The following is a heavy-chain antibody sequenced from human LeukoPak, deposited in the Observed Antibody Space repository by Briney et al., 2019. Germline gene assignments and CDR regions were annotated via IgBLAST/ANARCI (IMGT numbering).Heavy chain of an antibody. J-gene: IGHJ4*02. D-gene: IGHD3-10*01. CDR3: LLDGSGTPV. CDR1: GGTFSSYA. V-gene: IGHV1-69*13. Sequence: HGASVKVSCKASGGTFSSYAISWVRQAPGQGLEWMGGIIPIFGTANYAQKFQGRVTITADESTSTAYMELSSLRSEDTAVYYLLLDGSGTPVWGQGTLVTVSS. CDR2: IIPIFGTA.